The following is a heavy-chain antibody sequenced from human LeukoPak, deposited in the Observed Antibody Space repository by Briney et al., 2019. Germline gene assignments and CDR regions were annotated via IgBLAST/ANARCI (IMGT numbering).Heavy chain of an antibody. D-gene: IGHD2-15*01. J-gene: IGHJ5*02. CDR3: AREGAGYCSGGSCPNWFNP. CDR1: GYTFTSYD. V-gene: IGHV1-8*01. CDR2: MNPNSGNT. Sequence: GASVKVSCKASGYTFTSYDINWVRQATGQGLEWMGWMNPNSGNTGYAQKFQGRVTMTRNTSISTAYMELSSLRSEDTAVYYCAREGAGYCSGGSCPNWFNPWGQGTLVTVSS.